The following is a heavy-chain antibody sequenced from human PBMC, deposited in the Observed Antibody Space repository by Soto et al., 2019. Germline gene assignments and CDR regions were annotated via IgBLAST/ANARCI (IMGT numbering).Heavy chain of an antibody. CDR1: GGSISSYY. D-gene: IGHD3-10*01. CDR2: IYYSGST. CDR3: ARYYYGSGFDP. J-gene: IGHJ5*02. Sequence: SETLSLTCTVSGGSISSYYWSWIRQPPGKGLEWIGYIYYSGSTNYNPSLKSRVTISVDTSKNQFSLKLSSVTAADTAVYYCARYYYGSGFDPWGQGTLVTVSS. V-gene: IGHV4-59*08.